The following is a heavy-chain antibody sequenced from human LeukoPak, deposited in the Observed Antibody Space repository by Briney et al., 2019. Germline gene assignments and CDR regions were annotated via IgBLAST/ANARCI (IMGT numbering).Heavy chain of an antibody. D-gene: IGHD3-10*01. V-gene: IGHV3-48*03. CDR3: ARGDRGPESYYGAFDI. J-gene: IGHJ3*02. CDR2: ISSSGSTI. CDR1: GFTFTNYE. Sequence: PGGSLRLSCAASGFTFTNYEMNWVRQAPGKGLEWVSFISSSGSTIYYADSVKGRFTISRDNAKNSLYLQMNSLRAEDTAVYYCARGDRGPESYYGAFDIWGQGTMVTVSS.